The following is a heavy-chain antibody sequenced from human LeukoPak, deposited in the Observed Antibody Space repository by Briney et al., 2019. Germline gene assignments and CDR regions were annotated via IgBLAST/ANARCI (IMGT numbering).Heavy chain of an antibody. CDR2: IISSSSYI. CDR1: GFTFSSYS. CDR3: ARRFVVVPAAITYFDY. J-gene: IGHJ4*02. Sequence: RTGGSLRLSCAASGFTFSSYSMNWVRQAPGKGLEWVSSIISSSSYIYYADSVKGRFTISRDNAKNSLYLQMNSLRAEDTAVYYCARRFVVVPAAITYFDYWGQGTLVTVSS. V-gene: IGHV3-21*01. D-gene: IGHD2-2*01.